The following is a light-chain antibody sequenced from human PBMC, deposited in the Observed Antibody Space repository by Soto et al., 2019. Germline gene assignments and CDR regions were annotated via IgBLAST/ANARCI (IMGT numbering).Light chain of an antibody. J-gene: IGKJ3*01. CDR2: AAS. Sequence: AIRMTQSPSSLSASTGDRVTITCRASQGISSYLAWYQQKPGKAPKLLIYAASTFQSGVPSRFTGSGSGTDFTLTISCLQSEDFATYYCHQYYSYPPFTFGPGTKVDIK. CDR3: HQYYSYPPFT. CDR1: QGISSY. V-gene: IGKV1-8*01.